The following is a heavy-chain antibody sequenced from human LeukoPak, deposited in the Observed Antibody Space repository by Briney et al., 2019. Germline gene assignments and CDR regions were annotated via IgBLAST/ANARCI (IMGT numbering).Heavy chain of an antibody. D-gene: IGHD7-27*01. CDR2: TNPNSGGT. Sequence: ASVKVSCKASGYTFTGYYMHWVRQAPGQGLEWMGWTNPNSGGTNYAQKFQGRVTMTRDTSISTAYMELSRLRSDDTAVYYCARDGEGRDYFDYWGQGTLVTVSS. V-gene: IGHV1-2*02. J-gene: IGHJ4*02. CDR3: ARDGEGRDYFDY. CDR1: GYTFTGYY.